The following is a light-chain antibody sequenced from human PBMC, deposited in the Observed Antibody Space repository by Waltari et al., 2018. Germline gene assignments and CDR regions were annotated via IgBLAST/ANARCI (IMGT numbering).Light chain of an antibody. V-gene: IGKV1-39*01. CDR2: DSS. Sequence: DVQMTQSPSTLSASVGDRVTITCRARQGVTNHLNWYQQKPGTPPKPLVYDSSLLHRGVFSRFSGSGSGTDFTLPISGLRPEDFATYYCQQSYMTPYTFGQGTKV. J-gene: IGKJ2*01. CDR1: QGVTNH. CDR3: QQSYMTPYT.